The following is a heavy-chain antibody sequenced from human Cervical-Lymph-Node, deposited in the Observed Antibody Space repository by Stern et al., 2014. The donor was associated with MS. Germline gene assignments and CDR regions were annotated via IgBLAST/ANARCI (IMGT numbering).Heavy chain of an antibody. D-gene: IGHD6-13*01. CDR1: GGPISSYY. Sequence: VQLVESGPGVVKPSETLSLTCTVSGGPISSYYWSWIRQPPGKGLEWIWHIYYSGSTNYNPSLKRRVTISVDHTKNQFSLKLSSVTAADTAVYYCAREGTAAAGTGYYYYGMDVWGQGTTVTVSS. CDR2: IYYSGST. CDR3: AREGTAAAGTGYYYYGMDV. V-gene: IGHV4-59*01. J-gene: IGHJ6*02.